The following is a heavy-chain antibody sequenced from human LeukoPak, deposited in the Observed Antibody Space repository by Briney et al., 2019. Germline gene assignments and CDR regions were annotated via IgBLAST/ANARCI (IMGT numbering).Heavy chain of an antibody. J-gene: IGHJ3*02. CDR2: ISAYNGNT. V-gene: IGHV1-18*01. CDR3: ARGVFSSNYDYVWGSYRSDAFDI. Sequence: ASVKVSCKASGGTLSSYAISWVRQAPGQGLEWMGWISAYNGNTNYAQKLQGRVTMATDTSTSTAYMELRSLRSDDTGVYYCARGVFSSNYDYVWGSYRSDAFDIWGQGTMVTVSS. CDR1: GGTLSSYA. D-gene: IGHD3-16*02.